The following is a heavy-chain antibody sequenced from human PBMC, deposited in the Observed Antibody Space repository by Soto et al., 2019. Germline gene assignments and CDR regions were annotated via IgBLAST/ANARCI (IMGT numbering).Heavy chain of an antibody. J-gene: IGHJ6*02. V-gene: IGHV6-1*01. CDR3: ARDPLVVVPAARGYYYYGMDV. CDR1: GDSVSSNSAA. CDR2: TYYRSKWYN. D-gene: IGHD2-2*01. Sequence: SQTLSLTCAISGDSVSSNSAAWNWIRQSPSRGLEWLGRTYYRSKWYNDYAVSVKSRITINPDTSKNQFSLQLNSVTPEDTAVYYCARDPLVVVPAARGYYYYGMDVWGQGTTVTVSS.